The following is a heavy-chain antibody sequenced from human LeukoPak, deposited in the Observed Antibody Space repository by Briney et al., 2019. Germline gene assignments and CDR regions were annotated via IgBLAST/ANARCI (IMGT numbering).Heavy chain of an antibody. CDR1: GGTISNFA. CDR3: ARDPPIAAAGTIAFDI. J-gene: IGHJ3*02. V-gene: IGHV1-69*04. CDR2: IIPILDLP. Sequence: SLKVSCKASGGTISNFAINWVRQAPGQGLEFLGRIIPILDLPNYPQKFQGRVTISLDSSTNTAYMELTSLRDDDSAVYYCARDPPIAAAGTIAFDIWGQETMVTVSS. D-gene: IGHD6-13*01.